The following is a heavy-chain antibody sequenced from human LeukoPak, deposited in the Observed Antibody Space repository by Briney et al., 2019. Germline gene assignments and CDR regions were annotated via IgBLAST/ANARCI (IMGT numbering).Heavy chain of an antibody. V-gene: IGHV4-38-2*02. Sequence: KPSETLSLTCTVSGYSISSGYYWDWIRQPPGKGLEWIGAIYHSGSTYYNPSLRSRVTISVDTSKNQFSLKLSSVTAADTAVYYCATSGWYLLPGIYWGQGTLVTVSS. CDR3: ATSGWYLLPGIY. D-gene: IGHD6-19*01. J-gene: IGHJ4*02. CDR2: IYHSGST. CDR1: GYSISSGYY.